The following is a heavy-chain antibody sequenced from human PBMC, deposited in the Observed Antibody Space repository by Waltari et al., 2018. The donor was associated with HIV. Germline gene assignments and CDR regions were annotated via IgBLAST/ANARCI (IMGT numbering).Heavy chain of an antibody. D-gene: IGHD6-19*01. Sequence: QVHLVESGGGVVQPGRSLRLSCAASGFTFSSYAMHWVRQAPGEGLEWVAVISYHGDDKYYADSVKGRFTISRDNSKNTLYLQMNSLRAEDTAVYYCAKGASGWSPGYWGQGTLVTVSS. CDR3: AKGASGWSPGY. CDR1: GFTFSSYA. CDR2: ISYHGDDK. J-gene: IGHJ4*02. V-gene: IGHV3-30*18.